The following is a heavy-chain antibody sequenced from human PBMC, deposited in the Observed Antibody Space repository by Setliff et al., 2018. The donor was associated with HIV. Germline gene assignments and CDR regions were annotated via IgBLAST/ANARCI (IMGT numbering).Heavy chain of an antibody. D-gene: IGHD6-13*01. CDR3: ARVQQQLLQEDDYFDY. CDR2: ISYDGNSQ. V-gene: IGHV3-30*19. CDR1: GFTFSPYA. Sequence: PGGSLRLSCATSGFTFSPYAIHWVRQAPGMGLEWVAVISYDGNSQYYADSVKGRFTLSRDNFRNTLYLQMNSLRPEDTAVYYCARVQQQLLQEDDYFDYWGQGTLVTVSS. J-gene: IGHJ4*02.